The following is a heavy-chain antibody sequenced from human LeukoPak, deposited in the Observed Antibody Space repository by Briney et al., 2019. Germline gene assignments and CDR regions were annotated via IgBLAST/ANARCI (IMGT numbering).Heavy chain of an antibody. V-gene: IGHV1-2*02. Sequence: ASVKVSCKASGYTFTGYYMHWVRQAPGQGLEWMGWINPNSGGTNYAQKFQGRVTMTRDTSISTAYMELSRLRSDDTAVYYCARVRYYSSSPPARADAEYFQHWGQGTLVTVSS. D-gene: IGHD6-13*01. CDR1: GYTFTGYY. CDR2: INPNSGGT. J-gene: IGHJ1*01. CDR3: ARVRYYSSSPPARADAEYFQH.